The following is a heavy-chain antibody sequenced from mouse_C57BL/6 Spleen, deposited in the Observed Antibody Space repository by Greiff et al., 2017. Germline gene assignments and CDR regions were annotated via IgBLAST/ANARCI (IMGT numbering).Heavy chain of an antibody. CDR2: FYPRDGST. Sequence: VHLVESGPELVKPGASVKLSCKASGYTFTSYDINWVKQRPGQGLEWIGWFYPRDGSTKYNEKFKGKATLTVDTSSSTAYMELHSLTSEDSAVYFCARSTTVVAPGAMDYWGQGTSVTVSS. CDR1: GYTFTSYD. CDR3: ARSTTVVAPGAMDY. D-gene: IGHD1-1*01. J-gene: IGHJ4*01. V-gene: IGHV1-85*01.